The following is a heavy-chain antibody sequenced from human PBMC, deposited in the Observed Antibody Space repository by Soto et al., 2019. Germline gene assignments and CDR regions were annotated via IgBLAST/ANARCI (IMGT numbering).Heavy chain of an antibody. CDR3: AGDWGEAPTWLRVDGMDV. D-gene: IGHD5-12*01. CDR1: GFTLSRHT. CDR2: IWYDGLNK. Sequence: QVQMVESGGGVVQPGTSLRLSCTTSGFTLSRHTMHWVRQSPGKGLEWVALIWYDGLNKYYADSVKGRFSISRDNSGGMVYLQMNSLRAEDTALYYCAGDWGEAPTWLRVDGMDVWGQGTTVTVSS. V-gene: IGHV3-33*01. J-gene: IGHJ6*02.